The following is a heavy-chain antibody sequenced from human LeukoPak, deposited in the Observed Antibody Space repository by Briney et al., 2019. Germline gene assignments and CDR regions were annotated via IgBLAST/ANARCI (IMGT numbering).Heavy chain of an antibody. CDR2: IDQSGGRN. Sequence: GGSLRLSCAASGFTFCRFCMNCVRQAPGRGLEWVANIDQSGGRNNYVDSVKGRFTISRDNAKNSLFLEMSSLRADDTAVYFCARDVEGGTFDIWGQGTTVTVSS. CDR1: GFTFCRFC. CDR3: ARDVEGGTFDI. V-gene: IGHV3-7*05. D-gene: IGHD3-16*01. J-gene: IGHJ3*02.